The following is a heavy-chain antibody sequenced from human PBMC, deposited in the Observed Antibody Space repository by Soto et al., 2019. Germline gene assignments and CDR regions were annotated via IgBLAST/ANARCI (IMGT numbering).Heavy chain of an antibody. J-gene: IGHJ5*02. CDR1: EDTFTHYD. D-gene: IGHD2-21*01. CDR2: MNPNTGNI. Sequence: QVELVQFGAEVKKPGASVKVSCQASEDTFTHYDINWVRQATGQGLEWMGWMNPNTGNIDYAHKFQGRVTMTRDTSTRTVYMELSSLRSDDTAVYYCVRRVASGHRSWFDPLGHGTLVTVSS. CDR3: VRRVASGHRSWFDP. V-gene: IGHV1-8*01.